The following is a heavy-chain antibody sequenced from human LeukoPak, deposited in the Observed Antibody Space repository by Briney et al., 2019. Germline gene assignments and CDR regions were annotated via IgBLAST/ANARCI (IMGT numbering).Heavy chain of an antibody. CDR1: GFTFSSYW. D-gene: IGHD3-22*01. Sequence: GSLRLSCAASGFTFSSYWMHWVCQAPGKGLEWIGEINHSGSTNYNPSLKSRVTISVDTSKNQFSLKLSSVTAADTAVYYCARNGKPYYYDSSGYLSWWGQGTLVTVSS. J-gene: IGHJ4*02. CDR3: ARNGKPYYYDSSGYLSW. CDR2: INHSGST. V-gene: IGHV4-34*01.